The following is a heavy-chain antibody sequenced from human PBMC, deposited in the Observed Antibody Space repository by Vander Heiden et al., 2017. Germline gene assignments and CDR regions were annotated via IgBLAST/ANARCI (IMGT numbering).Heavy chain of an antibody. CDR2: IWSDGSQD. D-gene: IGHD1-1*01. CDR1: GLIFSSSG. V-gene: IGHV3-33*01. Sequence: QLHLVESGGGVVQPGMSLRLSCAASGLIFSSSGMHWVRQAPGKGLEWVAMIWSDGSQDYYAESVKGRFTISRDNSKKTLYLQMNSLSAEDTAVYYCARDKGTRYLDNWGQGTLVTVSS. J-gene: IGHJ4*02. CDR3: ARDKGTRYLDN.